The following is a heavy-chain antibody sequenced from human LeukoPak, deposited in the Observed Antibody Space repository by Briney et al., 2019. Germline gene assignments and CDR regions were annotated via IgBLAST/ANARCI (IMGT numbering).Heavy chain of an antibody. CDR1: GGTFSSYA. V-gene: IGHV1-69*05. J-gene: IGHJ6*03. CDR2: IIPIFGTA. CDR3: AADPATQYYYYMDV. Sequence: ASVKVSCKASGGTFSSYAISWVRQAPGQGLEWMGGIIPIFGTANYAQKFQGRVTITTDESTSTAYMELSSLRSEDTAVYYCAADPATQYYYYMDVWGKGTTVTVSS. D-gene: IGHD1-1*01.